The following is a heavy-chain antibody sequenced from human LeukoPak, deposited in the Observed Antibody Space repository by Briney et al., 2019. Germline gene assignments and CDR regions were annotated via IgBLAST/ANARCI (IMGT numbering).Heavy chain of an antibody. CDR3: ARGRELYYYDSSGYYLDYFDY. D-gene: IGHD3-22*01. V-gene: IGHV4-4*07. J-gene: IGHJ4*02. Sequence: SETLSLTCIVSGGSIGSYYWSWIRQPAGKGLEWIGRIYTSGSTNYNPSLKSRVTISVDTSKNQFSLKLSSVTAADTAVYYCARGRELYYYDSSGYYLDYFDYWGQGTLVTVSS. CDR2: IYTSGST. CDR1: GGSIGSYY.